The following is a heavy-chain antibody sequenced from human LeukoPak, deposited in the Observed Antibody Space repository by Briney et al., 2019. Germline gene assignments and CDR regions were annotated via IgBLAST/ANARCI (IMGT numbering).Heavy chain of an antibody. Sequence: SETLSLTCAVYGGSFSGYYWSWIRQPPGKGLEWIGEINHSGSTNYNPSLKSRVTISVDTSKNQFSLKLSSVTAADTAVYYRARAPTFYMDVWSKGTTVTVS. CDR2: INHSGST. CDR3: ARAPTFYMDV. J-gene: IGHJ6*03. CDR1: GGSFSGYY. V-gene: IGHV4-34*01.